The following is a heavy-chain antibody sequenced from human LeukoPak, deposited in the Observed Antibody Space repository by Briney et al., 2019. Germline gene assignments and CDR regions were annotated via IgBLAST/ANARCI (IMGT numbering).Heavy chain of an antibody. CDR1: GGSISSGGYY. D-gene: IGHD3-22*01. V-gene: IGHV4-31*03. Sequence: SETLSLTCTVSGGSISSGGYYWSWIRQHPGKGLEWIGYIYYSGSTYYNPSLKSRVTISVDTSKNQFSLKLSSATAADTAVYYCARVRYYYDSSGYPDVWGQGTTVTVSS. CDR3: ARVRYYYDSSGYPDV. CDR2: IYYSGST. J-gene: IGHJ6*02.